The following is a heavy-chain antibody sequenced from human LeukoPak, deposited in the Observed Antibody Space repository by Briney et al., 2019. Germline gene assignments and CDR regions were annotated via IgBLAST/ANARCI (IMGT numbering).Heavy chain of an antibody. CDR1: GFTFSSYS. J-gene: IGHJ4*02. V-gene: IGHV3-7*03. CDR3: ARVLPTLGYCSGGSCPSLFDY. CDR2: IKQDGSEK. D-gene: IGHD2-15*01. Sequence: GGSLRLSCAASGFTFSSYSMSWVRQAPGKGLEWVANIKQDGSEKYYVDSVKGRFTISRDNAKNSLYLQMNSLRAEDTALYYCARVLPTLGYCSGGSCPSLFDYWGQGTLVTVSS.